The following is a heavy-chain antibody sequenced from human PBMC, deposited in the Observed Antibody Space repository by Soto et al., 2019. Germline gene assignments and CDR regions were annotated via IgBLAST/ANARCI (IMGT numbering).Heavy chain of an antibody. V-gene: IGHV3-23*01. CDR3: AKVSIVVVAAEHADDAFDI. CDR2: ISGSGGST. Sequence: GGSLRLSCAASGFTFSSYAMSWVRQAPGKGLEWVSAISGSGGSTYYTDSVKGRFTISRDNSKNTLYLQMNSLRAEDTAVYYCAKVSIVVVAAEHADDAFDIWGQGTMVTVSS. CDR1: GFTFSSYA. D-gene: IGHD2-15*01. J-gene: IGHJ3*02.